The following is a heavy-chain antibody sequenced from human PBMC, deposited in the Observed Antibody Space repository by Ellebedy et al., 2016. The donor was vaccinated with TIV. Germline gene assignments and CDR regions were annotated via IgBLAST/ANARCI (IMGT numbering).Heavy chain of an antibody. J-gene: IGHJ5*02. CDR3: ARDHPELLFLEPTDWFDP. Sequence: GESLKISXAASGFTFSSYAMSWVRQAPGKGLEWVSAISGSGGRTYYADSVKGRFTISKDNAKNSLYLQMNSLRAEDTAVYYCARDHPELLFLEPTDWFDPWGQGTLVTVSS. V-gene: IGHV3-23*01. CDR2: ISGSGGRT. D-gene: IGHD3-3*01. CDR1: GFTFSSYA.